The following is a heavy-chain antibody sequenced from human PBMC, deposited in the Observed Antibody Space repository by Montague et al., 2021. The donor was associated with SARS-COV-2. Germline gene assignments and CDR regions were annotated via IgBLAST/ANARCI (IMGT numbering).Heavy chain of an antibody. CDR2: ICYGGST. CDR3: ARRRDRSTVVSPAVFDL. J-gene: IGHJ3*01. Sequence: SETLSLTCSVSSDSISSRSYCWAWIRQSPGKGLEWIGNICYGGSTYYNPSLRSRVVMSAETSKSQFSLKLYSVTAADTSIYYCARRRDRSTVVSPAVFDLWGQGTLVIVSS. D-gene: IGHD4-23*01. V-gene: IGHV4-39*01. CDR1: SDSISSRSYC.